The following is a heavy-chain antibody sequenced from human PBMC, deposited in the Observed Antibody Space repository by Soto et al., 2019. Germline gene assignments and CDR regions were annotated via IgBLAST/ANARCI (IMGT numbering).Heavy chain of an antibody. J-gene: IGHJ4*02. CDR3: ARAGGTTVTGLWNFDS. V-gene: IGHV3-33*01. D-gene: IGHD4-17*01. Sequence: GGSLRLSCEASGFTFNTYSMHWVRQPPGKGLEWLAAIWYDGTQKYYADSVKGRFIISRDNSKKTLYLEMNSLRAEDTAAYYCARAGGTTVTGLWNFDSWGQGTLVAVSS. CDR1: GFTFNTYS. CDR2: IWYDGTQK.